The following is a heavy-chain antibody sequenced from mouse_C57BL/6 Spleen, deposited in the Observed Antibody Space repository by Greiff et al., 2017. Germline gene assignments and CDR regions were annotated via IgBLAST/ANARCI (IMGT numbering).Heavy chain of an antibody. CDR2: INPYNGGT. CDR1: GYTFTDYY. Sequence: VQLQQSGPVLVKPGASVKMSCKASGYTFTDYYMNWVKQSHGKSLEWIGVINPYNGGTSYNQKFKGKATLTVDKSSSTAYMELNSLTSEDSAVYYCARSGDYYYGSSPWFAYWGQGTLVTVSA. J-gene: IGHJ3*01. V-gene: IGHV1-19*01. CDR3: ARSGDYYYGSSPWFAY. D-gene: IGHD1-1*01.